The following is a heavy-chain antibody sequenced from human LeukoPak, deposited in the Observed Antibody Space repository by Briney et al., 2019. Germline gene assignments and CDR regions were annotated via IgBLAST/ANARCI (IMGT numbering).Heavy chain of an antibody. CDR2: IYYSGST. CDR1: GGSISSSSYY. Sequence: PSETLSLTCTVSGGSISSSSYYWGWIRQPPGKGLEWIGSIYYSGSTYYNPSLKSRVTISVDTSKNQFSLKLSSVTAADTAVYYCARRLGLGYWGQGTLVTVSS. J-gene: IGHJ4*02. V-gene: IGHV4-39*01. D-gene: IGHD6-19*01. CDR3: ARRLGLGY.